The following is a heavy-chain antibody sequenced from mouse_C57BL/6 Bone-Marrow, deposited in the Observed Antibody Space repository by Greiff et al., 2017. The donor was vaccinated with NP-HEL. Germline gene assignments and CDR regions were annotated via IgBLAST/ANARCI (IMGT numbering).Heavy chain of an antibody. CDR2: IDPSDSYT. Sequence: QVQLQQPGAELVMPGASVKLSCKASGYTFTSYWMHWVKQRPGQGLEWIGEIDPSDSYTNYNQKFKGKSTLTVDKSSSTAYMQLSSLTSEDSAVYYCAREGLPYYTKGGFAYWGQGTLVTVSA. J-gene: IGHJ3*01. D-gene: IGHD2-12*01. CDR1: GYTFTSYW. V-gene: IGHV1-69*01. CDR3: AREGLPYYTKGGFAY.